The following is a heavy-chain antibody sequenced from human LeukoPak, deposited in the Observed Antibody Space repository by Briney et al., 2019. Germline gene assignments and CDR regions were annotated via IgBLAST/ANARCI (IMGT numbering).Heavy chain of an antibody. CDR1: GYSISSGYY. Sequence: SETLSLTCTVSGYSISSGYYWGWIRQSPGKGLEWIGSRYHSGSXYXNPSLESRVTISLDMSKNRISLRLTSVTVADTAVYYXARXVREDWYXDPWGRGTLVTVSS. V-gene: IGHV4-38-2*02. CDR2: RYHSGSX. D-gene: IGHD1-26*01. J-gene: IGHJ2*01. CDR3: ARXVREDWYXDP.